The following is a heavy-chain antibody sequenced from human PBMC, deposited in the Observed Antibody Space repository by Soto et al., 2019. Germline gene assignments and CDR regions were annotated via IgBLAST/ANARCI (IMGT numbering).Heavy chain of an antibody. CDR3: ARDPIWNYADAFDI. D-gene: IGHD1-7*01. Sequence: GGSLRLSCAASGFTFSSYSINWVRQAPGKGLEWVSSISSSSSYIYYADSVKGRFTISRDNAKNSLYLQMNSLRAEDTAVYYCARDPIWNYADAFDIWGQGTMVTVSS. J-gene: IGHJ3*02. CDR2: ISSSSSYI. V-gene: IGHV3-21*01. CDR1: GFTFSSYS.